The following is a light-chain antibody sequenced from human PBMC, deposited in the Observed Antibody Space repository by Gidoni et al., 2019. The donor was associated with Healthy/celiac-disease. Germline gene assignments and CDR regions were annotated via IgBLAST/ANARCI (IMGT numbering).Light chain of an antibody. Sequence: QSVLTQPPSASGHPGQRVTISCSGSSSNIGSNTVNWYQQLPGTAPKLLIYSNNQRPSGVPDRFSGSKSGTSASLAISGLQSEDEADYYCAAWDDSLNGPYVFGTGTKVTVL. CDR2: SNN. J-gene: IGLJ1*01. CDR3: AAWDDSLNGPYV. CDR1: SSNIGSNT. V-gene: IGLV1-44*01.